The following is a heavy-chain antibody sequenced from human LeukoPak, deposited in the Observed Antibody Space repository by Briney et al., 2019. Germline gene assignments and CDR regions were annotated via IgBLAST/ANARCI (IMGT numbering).Heavy chain of an antibody. CDR1: GFTFNTYT. D-gene: IGHD3-22*01. CDR3: ARDLTMIVPGCGY. V-gene: IGHV3-30-3*01. CDR2: ISYHGNND. J-gene: IGHJ4*02. Sequence: GGSLRLSCAASGFTFNTYTMHWVRQAPGKGLEWVAVISYHGNNDYYADSVKGRFTISRDNSKNTLYLQMNSLRAEGTAVYYCARDLTMIVPGCGYWGQGTLVTVSS.